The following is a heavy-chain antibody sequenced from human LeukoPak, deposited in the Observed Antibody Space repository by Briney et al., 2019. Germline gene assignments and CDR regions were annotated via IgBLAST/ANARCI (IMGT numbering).Heavy chain of an antibody. Sequence: PSETLSLTCTVSGGSISSGDYYWSWIRQPPGKGLEWIGYIYYRGSTYSNPSLESRVTISIDTSKNQFSLKLSSVSAADTAVYYCARDPYSGSRFDYWGQGTLVTVSS. CDR1: GGSISSGDYY. CDR3: ARDPYSGSRFDY. CDR2: IYYRGST. V-gene: IGHV4-30-4*01. D-gene: IGHD1-26*01. J-gene: IGHJ4*02.